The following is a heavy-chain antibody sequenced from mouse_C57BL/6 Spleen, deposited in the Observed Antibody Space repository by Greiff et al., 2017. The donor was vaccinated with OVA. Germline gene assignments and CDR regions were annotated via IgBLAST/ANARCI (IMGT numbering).Heavy chain of an antibody. Sequence: EVTVEESGGGLVQPGGSMPLSCAASGFTFSDAWMDWVRQSPVTGLALVAEIRNKANNHATYYAESVKGRFTISRDDSKSSVYLQMNSLRAEDTGIYYCTYYYGSSYWYFDVWGTGTTVTVSS. CDR3: TYYYGSSYWYFDV. D-gene: IGHD1-1*01. CDR1: GFTFSDAW. V-gene: IGHV6-6*01. J-gene: IGHJ1*03. CDR2: IRNKANNHAT.